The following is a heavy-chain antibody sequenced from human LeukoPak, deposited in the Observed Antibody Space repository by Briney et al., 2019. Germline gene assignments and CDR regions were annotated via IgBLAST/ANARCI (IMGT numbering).Heavy chain of an antibody. CDR3: ARTCCGGDCYSMLGPNDAFDI. D-gene: IGHD2-21*01. CDR2: IYTSGST. J-gene: IGHJ3*02. CDR1: GGSISSGSYY. Sequence: SQTLSPTCTVSGGSISSGSYYWSWIRQPAGKGLEWIGRIYTSGSTNYNPSLKSRVTISVDTSKNQFSLKLSSVTAADTAVYYCARTCCGGDCYSMLGPNDAFDIWGQGTMVTVSS. V-gene: IGHV4-61*02.